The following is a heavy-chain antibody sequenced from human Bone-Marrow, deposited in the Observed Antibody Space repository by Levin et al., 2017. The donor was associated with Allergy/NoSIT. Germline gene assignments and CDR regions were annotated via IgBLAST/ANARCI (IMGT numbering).Heavy chain of an antibody. Sequence: PGGSLRLSCADSGSTFSDYAMHWVRQAPGKGLEWVAVISYDGTNKYYADSVKGRFTISRDNSKNTLYLQMSSLRPEDTAVYYCTRPRELGRRNGYYFDYWGQGTLVTVSS. J-gene: IGHJ4*02. CDR2: ISYDGTNK. CDR1: GSTFSDYA. CDR3: TRPRELGRRNGYYFDY. D-gene: IGHD5-24*01. V-gene: IGHV3-30-3*01.